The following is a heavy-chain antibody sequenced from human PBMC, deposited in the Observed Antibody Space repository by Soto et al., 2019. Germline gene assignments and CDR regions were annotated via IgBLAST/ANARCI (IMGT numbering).Heavy chain of an antibody. D-gene: IGHD2-8*01. J-gene: IGHJ4*02. Sequence: QVQLVQSGAEVKKPGASVKVSCQASGYTFTSYGISWVRQAPGQGLEWMGWISAYNGNTYCVEKFQGRVTITTDTSTSTAYMDLRSLRFDDTAVYFCARDLTNGAASDLWVQGTLVTVSS. CDR1: GYTFTSYG. CDR2: ISAYNGNT. V-gene: IGHV1-18*01. CDR3: ARDLTNGAASDL.